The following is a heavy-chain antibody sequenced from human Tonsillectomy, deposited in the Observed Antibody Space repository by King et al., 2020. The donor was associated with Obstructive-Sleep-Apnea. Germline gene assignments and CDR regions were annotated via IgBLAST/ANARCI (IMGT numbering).Heavy chain of an antibody. Sequence: VQLQESGPGLVRPSQTLSLTCTVSGGSINSDDYYWSWIRQPPGKGLEWIGYIYYTGSTYYIPSLKNQFTMSLDTSKNQFSLKLSSVTAADTAVYYCARASPDYYDSGGYFYKGYFDYWGQGTLVTVSS. CDR1: GGSINSDDYY. V-gene: IGHV4-30-4*01. D-gene: IGHD3-22*01. J-gene: IGHJ4*02. CDR3: ARASPDYYDSGGYFYKGYFDY. CDR2: IYYTGST.